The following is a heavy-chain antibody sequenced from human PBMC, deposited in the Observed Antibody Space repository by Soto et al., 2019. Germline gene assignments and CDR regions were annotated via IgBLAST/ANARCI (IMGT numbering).Heavy chain of an antibody. V-gene: IGHV3-21*06. J-gene: IGHJ4*02. D-gene: IGHD1-26*01. CDR1: GFTFSSYS. Sequence: EVKQVESGGGLVKPGGSLRLSCAASGFTFSSYSMNWFRQAPGKGLEWVSSISSSSSYIYYADSVKGRFTISRDNAKNSLYLQMNSLRAEDTAVYYCARDLRKMPWEALWGQGTLVTVSS. CDR2: ISSSSSYI. CDR3: ARDLRKMPWEAL.